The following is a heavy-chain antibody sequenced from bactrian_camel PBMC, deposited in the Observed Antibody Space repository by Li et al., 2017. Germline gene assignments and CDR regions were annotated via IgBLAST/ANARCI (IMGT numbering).Heavy chain of an antibody. D-gene: IGHD6*01. V-gene: IGHV3S14*01. J-gene: IGHJ4*01. CDR1: NYNIRTCA. CDR2: IDSDGGDT. CDR3: GAGQWSLVAGAGYCYAAD. Sequence: HVQLVESGGGSVQAGESLRLSCAASNYNIRTCAMSWYRQAPGKGLEWISSIDSDGGDTYYADSAKGRFTISRANAENTLYLQMNNLKPDDTAMYRCGAGQWSLVAGAGYCYAADWGQGTQVTVS.